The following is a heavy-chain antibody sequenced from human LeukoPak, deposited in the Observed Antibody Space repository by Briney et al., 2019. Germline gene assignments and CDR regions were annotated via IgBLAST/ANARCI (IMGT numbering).Heavy chain of an antibody. CDR2: IIPILGIA. V-gene: IGHV1-69*04. J-gene: IGHJ5*02. D-gene: IGHD5-12*01. CDR3: ARDLMAPYSGYDYNWFDP. CDR1: GGTFSSYA. Sequence: GASVKVSCKASGGTFSSYAISWVRQAPGQGLEWMGRIIPILGIANYAQKFQGRVTITADKSTSTAYMGLSSLRSEDTAVYYCARDLMAPYSGYDYNWFDPWGQGTLVTVSS.